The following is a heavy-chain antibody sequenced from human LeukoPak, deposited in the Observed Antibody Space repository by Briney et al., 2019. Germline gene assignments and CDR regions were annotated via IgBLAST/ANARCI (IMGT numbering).Heavy chain of an antibody. V-gene: IGHV3-66*01. D-gene: IGHD3-10*01. Sequence: GGSLRLSCAASGVTVGNNYMNWVRQAPGKGLEWVSLIYSGGSTHYADSVKGRFTISRDNSKNTLYLQMNSLRVDDTAVYYCARDRGPSSYYGMDVWGQGTTVTVSS. CDR1: GVTVGNNY. J-gene: IGHJ6*02. CDR3: ARDRGPSSYYGMDV. CDR2: IYSGGST.